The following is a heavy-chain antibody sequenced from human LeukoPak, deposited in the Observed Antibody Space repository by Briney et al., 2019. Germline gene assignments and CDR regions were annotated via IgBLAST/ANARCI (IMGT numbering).Heavy chain of an antibody. D-gene: IGHD4-17*01. J-gene: IGHJ4*02. Sequence: GKSLRLSCAASGFTFSDYGMHWVRQAPGKGLEWVAIIWYDGSNKYYADSVKGRFTISRDSSKNTLYLQMNSLRAEDTAVYYCAREKDYGDYYFVYWGQGTLVTVSS. V-gene: IGHV3-33*01. CDR2: IWYDGSNK. CDR1: GFTFSDYG. CDR3: AREKDYGDYYFVY.